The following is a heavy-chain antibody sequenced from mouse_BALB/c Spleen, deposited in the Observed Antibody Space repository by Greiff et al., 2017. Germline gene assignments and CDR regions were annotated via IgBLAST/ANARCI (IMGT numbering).Heavy chain of an antibody. CDR3: ARQLGLGFAY. CDR2: INSNGGST. J-gene: IGHJ3*01. V-gene: IGHV5-6-3*01. D-gene: IGHD3-1*01. Sequence: EVQGVESGGGLVQPGGSLKLSCAASGFTFSSYGMSWVRQTPDKRLELVATINSNGGSTYYPDSVKGRFTISRDNAKNTLYLQMSSLKSEDTAMYYCARQLGLGFAYWGQGTLVTVSA. CDR1: GFTFSSYG.